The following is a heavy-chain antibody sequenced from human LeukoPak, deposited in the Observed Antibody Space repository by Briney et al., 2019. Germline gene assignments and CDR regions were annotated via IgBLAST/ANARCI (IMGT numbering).Heavy chain of an antibody. CDR1: GFTFSSYS. D-gene: IGHD5-18*01. CDR2: ISSSSSYI. Sequence: PGGSLRLSCAASGFTFSSYSMNWVRQAPGKGLEWVSSISSSSSYIYYADSVKGRFTISRDNAKNSLYLQMNSLRAEDTAVYYCARDSGYSYGVAYYFDYWGQGTLVTVSS. J-gene: IGHJ4*02. CDR3: ARDSGYSYGVAYYFDY. V-gene: IGHV3-21*01.